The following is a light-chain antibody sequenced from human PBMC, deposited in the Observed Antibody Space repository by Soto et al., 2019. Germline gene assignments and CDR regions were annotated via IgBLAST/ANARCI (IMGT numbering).Light chain of an antibody. CDR2: ANT. V-gene: IGLV1-40*01. Sequence: QSVLTQPPSVSGAPGQRVTISCTGSSSNIGPTYDVHWYQQLPGTAPKLLIYANTNRPSGVPDRFSGSKSGTSASLAITGLQAADEAYYYCCSRLFGGGTQLTVL. CDR3: CSRL. J-gene: IGLJ2*01. CDR1: SSNIGPTYD.